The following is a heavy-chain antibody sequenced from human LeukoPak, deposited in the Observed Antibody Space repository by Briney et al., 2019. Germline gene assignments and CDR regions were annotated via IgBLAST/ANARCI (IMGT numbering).Heavy chain of an antibody. CDR2: ISSSGSTI. Sequence: GGSLRLSCAASGFTFSSYEMNWVRQAPGKGLEWVSYISSSGSTIYYADSVKGRFTISRDNAKNSLYLQMNSLRAEDTAVYYCARDHPSGSYFNYYYYMDVWGKGTTVTVSS. CDR3: ARDHPSGSYFNYYYYMDV. D-gene: IGHD1-26*01. CDR1: GFTFSSYE. V-gene: IGHV3-48*03. J-gene: IGHJ6*03.